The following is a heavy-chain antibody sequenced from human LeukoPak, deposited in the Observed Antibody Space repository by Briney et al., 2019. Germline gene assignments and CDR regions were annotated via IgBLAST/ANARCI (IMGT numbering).Heavy chain of an antibody. J-gene: IGHJ5*02. CDR1: GGSISSSSYY. V-gene: IGHV4-39*07. D-gene: IGHD3-3*01. Sequence: SETLSLTCTVSGGSISSSSYYWGWIRQPPGKGLEWIGSIYYSGSTYYNPSLKSRVTISVDTSKNQFSLKLSSVTAADTAVYYCARTIFGVFFDPWGQGTLVTVSS. CDR3: ARTIFGVFFDP. CDR2: IYYSGST.